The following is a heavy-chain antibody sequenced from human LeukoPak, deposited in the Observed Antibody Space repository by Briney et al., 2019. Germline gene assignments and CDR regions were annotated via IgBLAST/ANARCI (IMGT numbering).Heavy chain of an antibody. CDR2: ISAYNGNT. CDR3: ARKYCSSTSCYGGNAFDI. V-gene: IGHV1-18*04. J-gene: IGHJ3*02. CDR1: GYTFTSYG. D-gene: IGHD2-2*01. Sequence: ASVKASCTASGYTFTSYGISWVRQAPGQGLEWMGWISAYNGNTNYAQKLQGRVTMTTDTSTSTAYMELGSLRSDDTAVYYCARKYCSSTSCYGGNAFDIWGQETMVTVSS.